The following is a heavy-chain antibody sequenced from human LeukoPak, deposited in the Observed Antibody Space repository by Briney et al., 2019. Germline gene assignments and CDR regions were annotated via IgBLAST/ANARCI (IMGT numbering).Heavy chain of an antibody. V-gene: IGHV4-59*12. Sequence: ASETLSLTCTVSGGSISSYYWSWIRQPPGKGLEWIGYIYYSGSTNYNPSLKSRVTISVDTSKNQFSLKLSSVTAADTAVYYCARALYYYDSSGFDPWGQGTLVTVSS. J-gene: IGHJ5*02. CDR1: GGSISSYY. CDR2: IYYSGST. D-gene: IGHD3-22*01. CDR3: ARALYYYDSSGFDP.